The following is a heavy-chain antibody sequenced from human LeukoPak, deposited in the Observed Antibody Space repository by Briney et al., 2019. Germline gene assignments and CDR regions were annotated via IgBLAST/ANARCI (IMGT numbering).Heavy chain of an antibody. D-gene: IGHD1-26*01. CDR1: GFTFSSYS. J-gene: IGHJ3*02. V-gene: IGHV3-48*01. Sequence: RPGGSLRLSCEASGFTFSSYSMNWVRQAPGKGLEWISYTSTSTTTIYYANSVKGRFTISRHNSKNTLYLQMNSLRVEDTAVYYCAKGGAHTIKQAFDIWGQGTMVTVSS. CDR3: AKGGAHTIKQAFDI. CDR2: TSTSTTTI.